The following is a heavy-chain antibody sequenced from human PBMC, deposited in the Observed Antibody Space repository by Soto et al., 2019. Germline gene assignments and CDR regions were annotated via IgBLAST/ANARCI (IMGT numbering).Heavy chain of an antibody. CDR1: GFTFSYYW. J-gene: IGHJ3*01. CDR3: ARGDRGAFDL. D-gene: IGHD2-21*02. Sequence: EVRLVESEGGLVQPGGSLSLSCAASGFTFSYYWMHWVRQAPGQGLLWVSRIHSDGSSTTYADSVKGRFTISRDNAKNTVSLQMNSLRVEDTGVYFCARGDRGAFDLWGQGTLVTVCS. CDR2: IHSDGSST. V-gene: IGHV3-74*01.